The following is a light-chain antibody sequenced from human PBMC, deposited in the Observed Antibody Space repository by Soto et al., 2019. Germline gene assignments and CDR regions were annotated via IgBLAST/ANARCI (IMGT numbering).Light chain of an antibody. CDR1: SSDVGRYSY. V-gene: IGLV2-8*01. CDR3: SSYAGSNNL. CDR2: EVT. Sequence: QSALTQPASVSGSPGQSIAISCTGTSSDVGRYSYVSWYQQHPGKAPKLMIYEVTKRPSGVPDRFSGSKSGNTASLTVSGLQTEDEADYYCSSYAGSNNLFGGGTKLTVL. J-gene: IGLJ3*02.